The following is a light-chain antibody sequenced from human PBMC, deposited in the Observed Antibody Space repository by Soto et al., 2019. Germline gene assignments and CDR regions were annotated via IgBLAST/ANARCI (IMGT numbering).Light chain of an antibody. Sequence: EVVLTQSPATLSLSPGERATLSCRTSQSISGELAWYQQTPGQAPRLIIFDTYNRATGIPARFSGSGSETDFTLTISGLEPEDFGVYYCQQRRNWPLTFGGGTKVEI. V-gene: IGKV3-11*01. CDR1: QSISGE. CDR3: QQRRNWPLT. CDR2: DTY. J-gene: IGKJ4*01.